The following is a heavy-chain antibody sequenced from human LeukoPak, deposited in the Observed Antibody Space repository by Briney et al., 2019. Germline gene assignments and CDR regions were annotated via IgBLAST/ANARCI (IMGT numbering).Heavy chain of an antibody. Sequence: GGSLRLSCVGSGFICSKNGMHWVRQGPGKGLELVTFIWYDGRDTYYSDYVKGRFTISRDNSRSILYLRMDNLRVEDTAVYYCARWNGRNSGGTYDHWGQGAAVSVSS. CDR3: ARWNGRNSGGTYDH. CDR2: IWYDGRDT. CDR1: GFICSKNG. J-gene: IGHJ4*02. D-gene: IGHD4-23*01. V-gene: IGHV3-33*01.